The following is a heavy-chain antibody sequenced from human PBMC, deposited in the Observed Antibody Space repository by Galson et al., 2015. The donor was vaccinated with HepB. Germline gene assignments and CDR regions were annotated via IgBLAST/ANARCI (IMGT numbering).Heavy chain of an antibody. CDR1: GFTFSIYA. J-gene: IGHJ4*02. CDR3: AKDLSNRVAARCPYN. CDR2: ISSSGGST. D-gene: IGHD6-6*01. Sequence: SLRLSCAASGFTFSIYAMTWVRQAPGKGLEWVSGISSSGGSTYYADSVKGRFTISRDNSKNTLYLQMNSLRAEDPAVYYCAKDLSNRVAARCPYNWGQGTLVTVSS. V-gene: IGHV3-23*01.